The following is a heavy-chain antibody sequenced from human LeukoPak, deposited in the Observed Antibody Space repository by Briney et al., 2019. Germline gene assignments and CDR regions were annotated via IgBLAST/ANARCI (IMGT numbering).Heavy chain of an antibody. V-gene: IGHV3-30*03. CDR2: ISYDGRNT. CDR3: ASLRFSAAYYADY. CDR1: GFTLRNYG. Sequence: GGSLRLSCAASGFTLRNYGTHCVSEAPGKGLEGVAIISYDGRNTSYAGSVKGRFTISRDNSKNTLFLQMNSLRAEDTAMYYCASLRFSAAYYADYWGLGTLVT. D-gene: IGHD1-26*01. J-gene: IGHJ4*02.